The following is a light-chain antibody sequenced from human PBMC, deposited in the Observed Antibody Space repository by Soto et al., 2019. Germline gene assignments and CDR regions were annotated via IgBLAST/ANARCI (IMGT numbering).Light chain of an antibody. Sequence: QSALTQPPSVSAAPGRKVTISCSGSNSNIGNSYVYWYQQFPGAAPKLLMYENAKRASGIPDRFSGSKSGAAATLAITGIQTGDEADYYCGTWDSGLSGFVFGTGTKVTVL. CDR1: NSNIGNSY. V-gene: IGLV1-51*02. CDR2: ENA. CDR3: GTWDSGLSGFV. J-gene: IGLJ1*01.